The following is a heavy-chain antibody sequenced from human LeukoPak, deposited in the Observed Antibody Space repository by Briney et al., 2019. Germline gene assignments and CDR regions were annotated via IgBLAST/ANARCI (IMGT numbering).Heavy chain of an antibody. V-gene: IGHV3-30*18. CDR1: GFTFSNYG. Sequence: GGSLRLSCAASGFTFSNYGMHWVRQAPGKGLEWVAAISYDGTNKYYADSVKGRSTISRDNSKSTLYLQMNGLRAEDTAVFYCAKDLHGVADTSYYFDYWGRGTLVTVSS. CDR3: AKDLHGVADTSYYFDY. J-gene: IGHJ4*02. CDR2: ISYDGTNK. D-gene: IGHD3-3*01.